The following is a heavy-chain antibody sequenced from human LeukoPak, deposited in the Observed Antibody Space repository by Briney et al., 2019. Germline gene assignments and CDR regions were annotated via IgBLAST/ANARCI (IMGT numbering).Heavy chain of an antibody. Sequence: SETLSLTCTVSGGSISNYYWSWIRQPPGKGLEWIGDIYYSGSTTYNPSLKSRVTISVDTSKNQFSLKLSSVTAADTAVYCCARAHASEDAFDIWGQGTMDTVSS. CDR2: IYYSGST. CDR1: GGSISNYY. J-gene: IGHJ3*02. CDR3: ARAHASEDAFDI. V-gene: IGHV4-59*01.